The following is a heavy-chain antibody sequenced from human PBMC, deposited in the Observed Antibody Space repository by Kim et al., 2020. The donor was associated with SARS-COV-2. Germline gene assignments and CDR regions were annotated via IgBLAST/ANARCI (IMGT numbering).Heavy chain of an antibody. V-gene: IGHV1-3*01. Sequence: KYSQKFQGRVTITRDTSASTAYMELSSLRSEDTAVYYCARVRYDSSGYYYWGQGTLVTVSS. D-gene: IGHD3-22*01. CDR3: ARVRYDSSGYYY. J-gene: IGHJ4*02.